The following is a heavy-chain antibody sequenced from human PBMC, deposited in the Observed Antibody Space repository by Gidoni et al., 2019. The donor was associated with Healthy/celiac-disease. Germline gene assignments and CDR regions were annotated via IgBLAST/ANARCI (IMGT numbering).Heavy chain of an antibody. CDR3: ARGGGYSYGLTYYYGMDV. D-gene: IGHD5-18*01. CDR2: INHRGST. V-gene: IGHV4-34*01. CDR1: GGSFSCYY. J-gene: IGHJ6*02. Sequence: QVQLQQWGAGLLKPSETLSLTCAVYGGSFSCYYWSWIRQPPGKGLEWIGEINHRGSTNYNPSLKSRVTISVDTSKNQFSLKLSSVTAADTAVYYCARGGGYSYGLTYYYGMDVWGQGTTVTVSS.